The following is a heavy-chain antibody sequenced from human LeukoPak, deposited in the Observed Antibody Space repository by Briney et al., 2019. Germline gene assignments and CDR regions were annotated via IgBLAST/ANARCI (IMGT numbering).Heavy chain of an antibody. CDR1: GYTFTSYD. J-gene: IGHJ5*02. CDR3: ARDNVHPKTYYDFWSGYTRGHNWFDP. CDR2: MNPNSGNT. Sequence: ASVKVSCKASGYTFTSYDINWVRQATGQGLEWMGWMNPNSGNTGYAQKFQGRVTMTRNTSISTAYMELSSLRSEDTAVYYCARDNVHPKTYYDFWSGYTRGHNWFDPWGQGTLVTVSS. D-gene: IGHD3-3*01. V-gene: IGHV1-8*01.